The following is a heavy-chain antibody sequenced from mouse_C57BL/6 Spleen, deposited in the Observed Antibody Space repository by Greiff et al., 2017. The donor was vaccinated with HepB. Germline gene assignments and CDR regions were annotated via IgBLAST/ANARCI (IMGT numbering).Heavy chain of an antibody. D-gene: IGHD2-3*01. V-gene: IGHV7-3*01. CDR2: IRNKANGYTT. Sequence: EVHLVESGGGLVQPGGSLSLSCAASGFTFTDYYMSWVRQPPGKALEWLGFIRNKANGYTTEYSASVKGRFTISRDNSQSILYLQMNALRAEDSATYYCARSRRDGYYFYYFDYWGQGTTLTVSS. CDR3: ARSRRDGYYFYYFDY. CDR1: GFTFTDYY. J-gene: IGHJ2*01.